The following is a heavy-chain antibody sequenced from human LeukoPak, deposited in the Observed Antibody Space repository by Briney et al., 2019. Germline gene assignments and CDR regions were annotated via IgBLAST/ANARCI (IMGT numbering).Heavy chain of an antibody. D-gene: IGHD5-18*01. CDR2: MNPNSGNT. CDR3: ARERSPWIQLWTTGTDAFDI. Sequence: ASVKVSCKASGYTFTSYDINWVRQATGQGLEWMGWMNPNSGNTGYAQKFQGRVTITRNTSISTAYMDLRSLRSEDTAVYYCARERSPWIQLWTTGTDAFDIWGQGTMVTVSS. V-gene: IGHV1-8*03. J-gene: IGHJ3*02. CDR1: GYTFTSYD.